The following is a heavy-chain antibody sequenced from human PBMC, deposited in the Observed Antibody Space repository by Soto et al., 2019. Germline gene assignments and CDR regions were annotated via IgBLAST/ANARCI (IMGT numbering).Heavy chain of an antibody. J-gene: IGHJ4*02. CDR2: IIPIFGTA. D-gene: IGHD6-19*01. CDR3: ARTPRQWLVLSPNSFDY. CDR1: GGTFSSYA. V-gene: IGHV1-69*12. Sequence: QVQLVQSGAEVKKPGSSVKVSCKASGGTFSSYAISWVRQAPGQGLEWMGGIIPIFGTANYAQKFQGRVTITADESTSTAYMELSSLRSEDTAVYYCARTPRQWLVLSPNSFDYWGQGTLVTVSS.